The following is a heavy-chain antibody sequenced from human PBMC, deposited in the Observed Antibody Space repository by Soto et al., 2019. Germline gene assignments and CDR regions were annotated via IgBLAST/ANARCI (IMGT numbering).Heavy chain of an antibody. J-gene: IGHJ4*02. V-gene: IGHV3-9*01. Sequence: EVQLVESGGGLVQPGRSLRLSCAASGFTVDDYAMYWVRQAPGKCLKWVSGISWNSGSIGYADSVKGRFTISRDNAKNSLYLQMNSLRAEDTALYYCAKDGLLLADTRGFFDYWGQGTLVTVSS. D-gene: IGHD5-12*01. CDR3: AKDGLLLADTRGFFDY. CDR1: GFTVDDYA. CDR2: ISWNSGSI.